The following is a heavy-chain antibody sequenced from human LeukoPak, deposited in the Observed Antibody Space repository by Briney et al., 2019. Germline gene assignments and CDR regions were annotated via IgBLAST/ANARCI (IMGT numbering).Heavy chain of an antibody. Sequence: PSETLSLTCNVSGASIMNGGYFWTWIRQPPGKALEWIGNIHHSGSTDYTPSLKARVTISIESSKNQFSLKLTSVTAADTAVYYCARDAAEYGSGSFDYWGQGSLVTISS. CDR1: GASIMNGGYF. J-gene: IGHJ4*02. CDR3: ARDAAEYGSGSFDY. V-gene: IGHV4-30-2*01. CDR2: IHHSGST. D-gene: IGHD3-10*01.